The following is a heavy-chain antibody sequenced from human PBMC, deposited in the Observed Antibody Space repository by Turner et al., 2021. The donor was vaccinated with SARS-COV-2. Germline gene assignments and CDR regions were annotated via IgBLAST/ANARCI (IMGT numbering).Heavy chain of an antibody. V-gene: IGHV4-39*01. Sequence: LPLPESGPGPVKPSGTLSPTFPFPGCPHRSSSYYWGWVRQPPGKGREWSGRIYYSGSTYYNPSLKSRVTITVETSKKQYSLKMSSVTAAEKAVYYCASKEEMVTAYYDYYYGMDVWGQGTTVTVSS. D-gene: IGHD5-18*01. CDR2: IYYSGST. CDR1: GCPHRSSSYY. J-gene: IGHJ6*02. CDR3: ASKEEMVTAYYDYYYGMDV.